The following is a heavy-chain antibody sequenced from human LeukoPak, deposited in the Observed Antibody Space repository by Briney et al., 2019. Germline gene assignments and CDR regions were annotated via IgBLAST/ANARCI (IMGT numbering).Heavy chain of an antibody. Sequence: ASVKVSCKASGYTFTSYGINWVRQATGQGLEWMGWMNPNSGNTGYAQKFQGRVTITRNTSISTAYMELSSLRSEDTAVYYCATVDSSGYSQFDYWGQGTLVTVSS. CDR2: MNPNSGNT. CDR3: ATVDSSGYSQFDY. J-gene: IGHJ4*02. D-gene: IGHD3-22*01. V-gene: IGHV1-8*03. CDR1: GYTFTSYG.